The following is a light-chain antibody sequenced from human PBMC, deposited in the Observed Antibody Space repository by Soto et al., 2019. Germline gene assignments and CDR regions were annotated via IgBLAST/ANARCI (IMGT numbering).Light chain of an antibody. V-gene: IGKV1-5*03. J-gene: IGKJ4*01. Sequence: DIQMTQSPSTLSASVGDRVIITCRASQSVSHWLAWYQQKPGRVPTVLNYQASTLKSGVPSRFSGIGSVTEFTLTISSLPPDDFATYYCHRYSCYPITFGGGTKVEVK. CDR3: HRYSCYPIT. CDR1: QSVSHW. CDR2: QAS.